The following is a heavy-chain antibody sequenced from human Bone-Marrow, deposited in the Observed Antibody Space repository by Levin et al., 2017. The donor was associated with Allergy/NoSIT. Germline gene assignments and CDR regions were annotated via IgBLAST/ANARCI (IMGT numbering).Heavy chain of an antibody. V-gene: IGHV4-30-4*01. J-gene: IGHJ6*03. CDR3: VREVLFYYYLDV. CDR1: GGSISSGDYY. D-gene: IGHD3-16*01. Sequence: PSQTLSLTCTVPGGSISSGDYYWSWVRQPPGRGLEWIGYIYHTGSTDYNPSLKSRLSMSRDTSKNQFSLKLSSVTAADTAVYFCVREVLFYYYLDVWGKGTTVTVSS. CDR2: IYHTGST.